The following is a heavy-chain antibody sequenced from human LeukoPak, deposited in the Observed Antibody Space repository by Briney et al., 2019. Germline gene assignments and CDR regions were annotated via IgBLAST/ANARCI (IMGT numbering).Heavy chain of an antibody. V-gene: IGHV3-30*02. CDR3: AKDNGDGRITIFGVVITSFDY. J-gene: IGHJ4*02. CDR1: GFTFSNYG. Sequence: GGSLRLSCAASGFTFSNYGMHWVRQAPGKGLEWVAFIRYDGSNKYYADSVKGRFTISRGNSKNTLYLQMNSLRAEDTAVYYCAKDNGDGRITIFGVVITSFDYWGQGTLVTVSS. D-gene: IGHD3-3*01. CDR2: IRYDGSNK.